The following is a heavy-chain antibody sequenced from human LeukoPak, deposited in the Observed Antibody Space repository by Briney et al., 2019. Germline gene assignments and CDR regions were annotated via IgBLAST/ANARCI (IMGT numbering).Heavy chain of an antibody. CDR3: ARLYSSSSAYLYYFDY. J-gene: IGHJ4*02. CDR1: GGSISSSSYY. D-gene: IGHD6-6*01. Sequence: PSETLSLTCTVSGGSISSSSYYWGWIRQPPGKGLEWIGSIYYSGSTYYNPSLKSRVTISVDTSKNQFSLKLSSVTAADTAVYYCARLYSSSSAYLYYFDYWAREPWSPSPQ. V-gene: IGHV4-39*01. CDR2: IYYSGST.